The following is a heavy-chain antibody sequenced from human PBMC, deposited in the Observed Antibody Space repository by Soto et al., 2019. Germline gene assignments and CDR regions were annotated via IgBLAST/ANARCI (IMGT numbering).Heavy chain of an antibody. CDR2: FNPTSGST. Sequence: QVQLVQSGAEVKKPGASVKLSCKASGYTFINYYIHWVRQAPGQGLEWMGIFNPTSGSTNYAQKFQGRVTLTMDTSTRIVYMELSSLSFDDTAVYYCARDLAAGDYWGQGTLVTVSS. D-gene: IGHD6-13*01. CDR3: ARDLAAGDY. V-gene: IGHV1-46*01. J-gene: IGHJ4*02. CDR1: GYTFINYY.